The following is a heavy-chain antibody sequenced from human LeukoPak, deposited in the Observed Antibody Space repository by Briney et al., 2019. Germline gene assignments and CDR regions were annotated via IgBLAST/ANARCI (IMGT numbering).Heavy chain of an antibody. D-gene: IGHD3-16*01. CDR2: IHFNGTNK. J-gene: IGHJ4*02. V-gene: IGHV3-30*02. CDR3: VRGDSVDY. CDR1: GFTLSHFG. Sequence: QPGGSLRLSCVISGFTLSHFGIHWVRQAPGKGPDWVAFIHFNGTNKNYADSVKGRFTVSRDNSKNTVYLQMSSLRGEDTAVYYCVRGDSVDYWGQGTLVAVSA.